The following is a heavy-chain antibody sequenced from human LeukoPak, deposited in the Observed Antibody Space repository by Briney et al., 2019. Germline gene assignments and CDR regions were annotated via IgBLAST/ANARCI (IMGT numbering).Heavy chain of an antibody. J-gene: IGHJ4*02. CDR3: ARPSCGGDCYSGAYFDH. CDR2: IYPGDSGT. D-gene: IGHD2-21*02. V-gene: IGHV5-51*01. CDR1: GCSFTSYC. Sequence: AGALQISCYGSGCSFTSYCIGWLRQMPAKGLVWMGIIYPGDSGTRYSPSFQGRVTISADKSISTAYLQWGTLTASGTAMYYCARPSCGGDCYSGAYFDHWGQGTLVTLSS.